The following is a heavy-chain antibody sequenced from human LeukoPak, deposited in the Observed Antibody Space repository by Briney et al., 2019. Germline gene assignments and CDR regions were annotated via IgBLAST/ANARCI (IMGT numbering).Heavy chain of an antibody. V-gene: IGHV4-34*01. J-gene: IGHJ4*02. CDR2: INHSGST. D-gene: IGHD3-22*01. Sequence: SETLSLTCAVYGGSFSGYYWSWIRQPPGKGLEWIGEINHSGSTNYNPSLKSRVTISVDTSKNQFSLKLSSVTAADTAVYYCARGFLYYYDSSGHSGFDYWCQGTLVTVSS. CDR3: ARGFLYYYDSSGHSGFDY. CDR1: GGSFSGYY.